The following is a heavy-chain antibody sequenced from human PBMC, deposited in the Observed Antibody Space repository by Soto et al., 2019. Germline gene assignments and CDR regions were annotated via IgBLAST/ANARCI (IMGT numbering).Heavy chain of an antibody. V-gene: IGHV3-30-3*01. J-gene: IGHJ6*02. CDR2: ISYDGSNK. CDR3: ARDYYYGMDV. Sequence: GGSLRLSCAASGFTFSSYAMHWVRQAPGKGLEWVAVISYDGSNKYYADSVKGRFTISRDNSKNTLYLQMNSLRAEDTAVYYCARDYYYGMDVWGQGTTVTVSS. CDR1: GFTFSSYA.